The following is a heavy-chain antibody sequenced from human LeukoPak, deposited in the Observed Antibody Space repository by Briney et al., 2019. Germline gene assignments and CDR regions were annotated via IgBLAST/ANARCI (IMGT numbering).Heavy chain of an antibody. D-gene: IGHD1-26*01. Sequence: PGGSLRLSCAASGFTFSNYGMHWVRQAPGKGLEWVAVIWYDGSNKYYADSVKGRFTISRDNSKNTLYLQMNSLRAEDTAVYYCAGDIEWDGMDVWGQGTTVTVSS. CDR3: AGDIEWDGMDV. CDR2: IWYDGSNK. V-gene: IGHV3-33*01. J-gene: IGHJ6*02. CDR1: GFTFSNYG.